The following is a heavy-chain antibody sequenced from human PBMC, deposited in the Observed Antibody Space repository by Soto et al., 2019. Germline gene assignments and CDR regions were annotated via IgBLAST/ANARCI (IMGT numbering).Heavy chain of an antibody. Sequence: GGSLRLSCAASGFTFSSYGMHWVRQAPGKGLEWVAVIWYDGGNKYYADSVKGRFTISRDNSKNTLYLQMNSLRAEDTAVYYCARAQRKGGYDYYYYYYGMDVWGQGTTVTVSS. J-gene: IGHJ6*02. CDR1: GFTFSSYG. CDR2: IWYDGGNK. CDR3: ARAQRKGGYDYYYYYYGMDV. V-gene: IGHV3-33*01. D-gene: IGHD5-12*01.